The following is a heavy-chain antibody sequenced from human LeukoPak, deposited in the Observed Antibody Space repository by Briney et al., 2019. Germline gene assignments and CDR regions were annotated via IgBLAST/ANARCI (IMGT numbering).Heavy chain of an antibody. V-gene: IGHV3-23*01. CDR1: GITLSNYG. CDR3: AKRGVVIRVVLVGFHKEAYYFDS. CDR2: ISGSGGGT. Sequence: GGSLRLSCAVSGITLSNYGMSWVRQAPGKGLEWVAGISGSGGGTVYADSVKGRFTISRDNPKNTLYLQMNSLRAEDTAVYFCAKRGVVIRVVLVGFHKEAYYFDSWGQGALVAVSS. J-gene: IGHJ4*02. D-gene: IGHD3-10*01.